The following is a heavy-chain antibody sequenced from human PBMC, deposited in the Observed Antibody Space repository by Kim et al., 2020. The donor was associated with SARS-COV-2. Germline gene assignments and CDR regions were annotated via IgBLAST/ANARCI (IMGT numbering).Heavy chain of an antibody. V-gene: IGHV1-3*04. CDR2: ISTGNGNT. D-gene: IGHD2-2*01. CDR3: TRNVGYDSE. Sequence: ISTGNGNTKYSQKFQDRVTITRDTSANTAYMELSSLRSDDTAVYYCTRNVGYDSEWGQGTRVTV. J-gene: IGHJ4*02.